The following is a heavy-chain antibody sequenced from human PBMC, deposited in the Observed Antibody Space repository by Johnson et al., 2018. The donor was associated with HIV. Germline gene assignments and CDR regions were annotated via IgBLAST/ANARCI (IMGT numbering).Heavy chain of an antibody. Sequence: VQLVESGGGLVQPGGSLRLSCAASGFTFSSYWMSWVRQAPGKGLEWVAFIRYDGSNKYYADSVKGRFTISRDNSKNTLYLQMNSLRAEDTAVYYCARKARGQGAFDIWGQGTMVTVSS. J-gene: IGHJ3*02. CDR1: GFTFSSYW. V-gene: IGHV3-30*02. D-gene: IGHD3-10*01. CDR3: ARKARGQGAFDI. CDR2: IRYDGSNK.